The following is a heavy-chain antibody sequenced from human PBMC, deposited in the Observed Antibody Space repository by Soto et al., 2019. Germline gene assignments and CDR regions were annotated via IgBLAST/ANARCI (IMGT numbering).Heavy chain of an antibody. CDR2: IGHDGVNK. Sequence: QVRLVESGGGVVQPGRSLRLSCAASGFVFGNYAMHWVRQAPGKGPEWVTVIGHDGVNKFYADSVRGRFTISRDDSKNTLYLEINSLRVEDSAVYYCARDPVPVVPDYFDRWGQGTLVTVSS. CDR1: GFVFGNYA. J-gene: IGHJ4*02. V-gene: IGHV3-30*04. CDR3: ARDPVPVVPDYFDR. D-gene: IGHD4-17*01.